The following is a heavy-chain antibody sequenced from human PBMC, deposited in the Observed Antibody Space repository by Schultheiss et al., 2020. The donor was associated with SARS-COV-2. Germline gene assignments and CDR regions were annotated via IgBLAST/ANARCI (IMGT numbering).Heavy chain of an antibody. CDR3: AFTSGGSGCRNTYFDY. CDR2: ISSSSSTI. D-gene: IGHD6-19*01. CDR1: GFTFSSYS. V-gene: IGHV3-48*01. J-gene: IGHJ4*02. Sequence: GGSLRLSCAASGFTFSSYSMNWVRQAPGKGLEWVSYISSSSSTIYYADSVKGRFTISRDNAKNSLYLQMNSLRAEDTAVYYCAFTSGGSGCRNTYFDYWGQGTLVTVSS.